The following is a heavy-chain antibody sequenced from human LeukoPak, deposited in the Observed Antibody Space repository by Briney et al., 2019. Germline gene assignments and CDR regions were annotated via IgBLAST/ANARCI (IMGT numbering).Heavy chain of an antibody. D-gene: IGHD5-18*01. CDR2: ISSTSSAI. Sequence: PWGSLRLSCAASGFTFSSFSLKWVRQAPGKELEWRSYISSTSSAIYYADSLKGRFTISRDNAKNSLYPQMNSLRAEDTAVYYCPRVIASYGDSAYWGQGTLVTVSS. J-gene: IGHJ4*02. V-gene: IGHV3-48*04. CDR1: GFTFSSFS. CDR3: PRVIASYGDSAY.